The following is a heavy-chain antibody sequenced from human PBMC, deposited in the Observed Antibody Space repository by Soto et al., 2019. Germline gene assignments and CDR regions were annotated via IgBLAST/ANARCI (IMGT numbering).Heavy chain of an antibody. CDR1: GYTFTSYD. V-gene: IGHV1-8*01. Sequence: QVQLVQSGAEVKKPGASVKVSCKASGYTFTSYDINWVRQATGTGLEWMGWMNPNSCNTVYVQKFQGRVTMTRNTSITTAYMKLRSLRSEATAVYYFARTLNGDNVDFWGQGTLVTVSS. J-gene: IGHJ4*02. CDR3: ARTLNGDNVDF. CDR2: MNPNSCNT. D-gene: IGHD4-17*01.